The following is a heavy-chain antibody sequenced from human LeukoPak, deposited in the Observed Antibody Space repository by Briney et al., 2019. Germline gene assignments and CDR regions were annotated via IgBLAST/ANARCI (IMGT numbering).Heavy chain of an antibody. CDR3: ASGSVDYDSSGYYLEAFDI. J-gene: IGHJ3*02. CDR2: INHSGST. CDR1: GGSFSGYY. Sequence: SETLSLTCAVYGGSFSGYYWSWIRQPPGKGLEWIGEINHSGSTNYNPSLKSRVTISVDTSKNQFSLKLSSVTAADTAVYYCASGSVDYDSSGYYLEAFDIWGQGTMVTVSS. D-gene: IGHD3-22*01. V-gene: IGHV4-34*01.